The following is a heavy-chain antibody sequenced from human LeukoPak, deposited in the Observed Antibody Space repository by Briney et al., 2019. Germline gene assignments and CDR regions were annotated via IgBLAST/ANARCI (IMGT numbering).Heavy chain of an antibody. CDR3: ARATTVTTKSVYYYYYYMDV. D-gene: IGHD4-17*01. J-gene: IGHJ6*03. CDR1: GFTFSSYE. V-gene: IGHV3-48*03. Sequence: GGSLRLSCAASGFTFSSYEMNWVRQAPGKGLEWVSYISSSGSNIKYADSVKGRFTISRGNAKNSLYLQMNSLRAEDTAVYYCARATTVTTKSVYYYYYYMDVWGKGTTVTVSS. CDR2: ISSSGSNI.